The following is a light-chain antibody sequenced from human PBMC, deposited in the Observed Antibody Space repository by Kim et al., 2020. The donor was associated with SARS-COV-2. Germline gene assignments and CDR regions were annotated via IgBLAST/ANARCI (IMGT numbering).Light chain of an antibody. V-gene: IGLV2-14*04. J-gene: IGLJ2*01. Sequence: QSITIACTETRSDVGGYNYVSWYQQHPGKAPKLIIYDVSKRPSGVSNRFSGSKSGNTASLTISGLQAEDEADYYCSSYTSSSTYVVFGGGTQLTVL. CDR3: SSYTSSSTYVV. CDR1: RSDVGGYNY. CDR2: DVS.